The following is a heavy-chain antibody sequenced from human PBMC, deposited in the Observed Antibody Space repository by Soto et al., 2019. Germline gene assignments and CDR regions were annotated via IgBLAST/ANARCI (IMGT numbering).Heavy chain of an antibody. V-gene: IGHV6-1*01. CDR1: GDSVSSNSSA. CDR3: ARFSSGPKDAFDI. CDR2: TYYRSKWYS. D-gene: IGHD2-8*02. Sequence: QTLSLTCAISGDSVSSNSSAWNWIRQSPSRGLEWLGRTYYRSKWYSDYTLSVQSRITINPDTSKNQFSLQLNSVTPEDTAIYYCARFSSGPKDAFDIWGQGTMVTVSS. J-gene: IGHJ3*02.